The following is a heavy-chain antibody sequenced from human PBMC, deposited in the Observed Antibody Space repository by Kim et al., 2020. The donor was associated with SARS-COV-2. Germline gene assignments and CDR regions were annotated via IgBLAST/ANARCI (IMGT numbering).Heavy chain of an antibody. CDR3: ARVPSGSYYEVYGMDV. J-gene: IGHJ6*02. V-gene: IGHV6-1*01. D-gene: IGHD1-26*01. Sequence: VKSRITINPDTSKNQFSLQLNSVTPEDTAVYYCARVPSGSYYEVYGMDVWGQGTTVTVSS.